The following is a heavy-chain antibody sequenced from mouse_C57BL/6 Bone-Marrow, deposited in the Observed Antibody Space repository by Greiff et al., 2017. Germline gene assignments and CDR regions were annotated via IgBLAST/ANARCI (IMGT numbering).Heavy chain of an antibody. V-gene: IGHV10-1*01. CDR3: VRQHYGTVFDY. CDR2: IRSKSNNYAT. J-gene: IGHJ2*01. CDR1: GFSFNTYA. Sequence: DVMLVESGGGLVQPKGSLKLSCAASGFSFNTYAMNWVRQAPGKGLEWVARIRSKSNNYATYYADSVKDRFTISRDDSESMLYLQMNNLKTEDTAMYYCVRQHYGTVFDYWGQGTTLTVSS. D-gene: IGHD1-1*01.